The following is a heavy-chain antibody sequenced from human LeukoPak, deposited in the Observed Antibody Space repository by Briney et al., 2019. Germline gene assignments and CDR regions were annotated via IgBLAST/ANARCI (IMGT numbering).Heavy chain of an antibody. CDR2: IYHSGIA. CDR1: GGSIDSGGSS. V-gene: IGHV4-30-2*01. J-gene: IGHJ4*02. D-gene: IGHD3-10*01. CDR3: ARDGGSGSFSFDY. Sequence: SQTLSLTCAVSGGSIDSGGSSWSWIRQPPGKGLEWIGYIYHSGIAYYAPALKSRVTISVDRSTNQFSLQLTSVTAADTAVYYCARDGGSGSFSFDYWGQGTLVTVSS.